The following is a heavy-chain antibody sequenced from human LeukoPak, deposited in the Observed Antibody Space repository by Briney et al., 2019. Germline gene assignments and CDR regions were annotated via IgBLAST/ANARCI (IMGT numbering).Heavy chain of an antibody. V-gene: IGHV4-59*01. CDR1: GCAISGYY. CDR2: IHYTGSI. CDR3: ARYAAAVGPNWLDP. D-gene: IGHD6-13*01. Sequence: SETLSLTCTVSGCAISGYYWSWIRQPPGKGLEWIGNIHYTGSIYYNPSLKSRVTISLAMSENQFSLKLTSVTAADTAVYYCARYAAAVGPNWLDPWGQGTLVTVSS. J-gene: IGHJ5*02.